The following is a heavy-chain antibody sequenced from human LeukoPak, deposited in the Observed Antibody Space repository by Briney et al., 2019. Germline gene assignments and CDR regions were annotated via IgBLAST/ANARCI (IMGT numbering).Heavy chain of an antibody. Sequence: RASVKVSCKTSGYTFTGYHMHWVRQAPGQGLGWMGWINPYSGGTNFAQKFQGRVTMTRDTSITTAYMELSRLRSDDTAVYYCARVVYCGGDCYSKYFYGMDVWGQGTTVSVSS. J-gene: IGHJ6*02. CDR1: GYTFTGYH. CDR2: INPYSGGT. CDR3: ARVVYCGGDCYSKYFYGMDV. D-gene: IGHD2-21*02. V-gene: IGHV1-2*02.